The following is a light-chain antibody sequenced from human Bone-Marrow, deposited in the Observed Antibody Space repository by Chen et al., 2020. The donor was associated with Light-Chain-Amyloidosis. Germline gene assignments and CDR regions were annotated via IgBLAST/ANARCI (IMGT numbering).Light chain of an antibody. V-gene: IGLV3-25*03. J-gene: IGLJ2*01. CDR1: DLPTKY. Sequence: SYALTQPPSVSVSPGQTARITCAGEDLPTKYAYWYQQKQGQAPVMVIHRDTERPSGIAERFSGSSSGKTATFTISGVQAEDEADYHCQSADSSGTYEVIFGGGTKLTVL. CDR3: QSADSSGTYEVI. CDR2: RDT.